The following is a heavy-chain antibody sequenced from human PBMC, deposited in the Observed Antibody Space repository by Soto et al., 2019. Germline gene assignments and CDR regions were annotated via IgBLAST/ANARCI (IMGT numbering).Heavy chain of an antibody. CDR3: AKWGVGVAGTSVDPTGPPNWFDP. V-gene: IGHV3-23*01. Sequence: PGGSLRLSCAASGFTFSSYAMSWVRQAPGKGLEWVSAISGSGGSTYYADSVKGRFTISRDNSKNTLYLQMNSLRAEDTAVYYCAKWGVGVAGTSVDPTGPPNWFDPWGQGTLVTVSS. CDR1: GFTFSSYA. J-gene: IGHJ5*02. D-gene: IGHD6-19*01. CDR2: ISGSGGST.